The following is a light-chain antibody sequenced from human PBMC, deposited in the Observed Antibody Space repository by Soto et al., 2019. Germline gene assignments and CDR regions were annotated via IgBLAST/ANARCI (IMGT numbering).Light chain of an antibody. J-gene: IGLJ1*01. V-gene: IGLV2-14*01. CDR1: SSDVGAYNY. CDR2: DVT. CDR3: CSYTSSSTYV. Sequence: QSALTQPASVSGSPGQSITISCTGTSSDVGAYNYVSWFQQHPGKAPKLMIYDVTNRPSGVSNRFSGSKSGNTASLTISGLKAEDEADYYCCSYTSSSTYVFGTGTKVTVL.